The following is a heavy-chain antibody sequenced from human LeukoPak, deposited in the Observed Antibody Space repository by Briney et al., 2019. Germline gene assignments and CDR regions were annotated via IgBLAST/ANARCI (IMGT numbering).Heavy chain of an antibody. J-gene: IGHJ6*02. Sequence: ASVKVSCKASGYTFTSYYMHWVRQAPGQGLEWMGIINPSGGSTSYAQKFQGRVTMTTDTSTSTAYMELRSLRSDDTAVYYCARDRSSTWYRAPYYYYGMDVRGQGTTVTVSS. CDR3: ARDRSSTWYRAPYYYYGMDV. D-gene: IGHD6-13*01. V-gene: IGHV1-46*01. CDR1: GYTFTSYY. CDR2: INPSGGST.